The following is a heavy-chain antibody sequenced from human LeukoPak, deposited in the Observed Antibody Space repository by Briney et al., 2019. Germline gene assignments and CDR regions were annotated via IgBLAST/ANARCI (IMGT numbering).Heavy chain of an antibody. V-gene: IGHV3-73*01. CDR3: TYTSSSGVVY. Sequence: GGSLRLSCAASGFPFSAYHIDCVRQPPGQGLEWVGRIRNKANNYTTAYGASVKGRFTISREDSQNTAYLQMNSLKTEDTAVYYCTYTSSSGVVYWGQGALVTVSS. D-gene: IGHD6-6*01. CDR2: IRNKANNYTT. J-gene: IGHJ4*02. CDR1: GFPFSAYH.